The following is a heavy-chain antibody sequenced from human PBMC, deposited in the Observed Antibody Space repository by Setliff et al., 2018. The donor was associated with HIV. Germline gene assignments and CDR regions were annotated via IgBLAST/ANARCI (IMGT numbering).Heavy chain of an antibody. J-gene: IGHJ5*02. CDR3: ADSSSWYGWFDP. V-gene: IGHV4-38-2*01. Sequence: SETLSLTCAVSGYSISSGYYWGWIRQPPGKGLEWIGSIHHSGSTYYNPSLKSRVTISVDTSKNQFSLKLSSVTAADTAVYYCADSSSWYGWFDPWGQGTLVTVSS. D-gene: IGHD6-13*01. CDR2: IHHSGST. CDR1: GYSISSGYY.